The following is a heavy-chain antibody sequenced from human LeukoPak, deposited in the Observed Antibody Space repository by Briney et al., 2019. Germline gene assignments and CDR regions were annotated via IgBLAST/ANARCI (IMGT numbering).Heavy chain of an antibody. Sequence: GSLRLSCAASGFTVSSNYMSWVRHAPRKALEWIGRIYTSGSTNYNPSLKSRVTISVGTSKNQFSLKLSSVTAADTAVYYCARFRTHNYVILTAYYFDYWGQGTLVTVSS. CDR3: ARFRTHNYVILTAYYFDY. CDR2: IYTSGST. V-gene: IGHV4-4*08. J-gene: IGHJ4*02. CDR1: GFTVSSNY. D-gene: IGHD3-9*01.